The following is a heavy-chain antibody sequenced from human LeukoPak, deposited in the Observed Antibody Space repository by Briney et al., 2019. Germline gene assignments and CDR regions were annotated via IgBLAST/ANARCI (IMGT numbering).Heavy chain of an antibody. CDR1: GFTFSSYA. Sequence: GSLRLSFAASGFTFSSYAMHWVRQAPGKGLEWVAVISYDGSNKYYADSVKGRFTISRDNSKNTLYLQMNSLRAEDTAVYYRARGNRITMVRGERTYFKYGMDVWGQGTAVTVSS. CDR3: ARGNRITMVRGERTYFKYGMDV. V-gene: IGHV3-30-3*01. D-gene: IGHD3-10*01. J-gene: IGHJ6*02. CDR2: ISYDGSNK.